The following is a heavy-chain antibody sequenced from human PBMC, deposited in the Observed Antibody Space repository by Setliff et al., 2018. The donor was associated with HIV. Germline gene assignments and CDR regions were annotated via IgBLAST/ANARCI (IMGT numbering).Heavy chain of an antibody. Sequence: ASVKVSCKASGYTFTTYAIHWVRQAPGQRLEWMGWINTGNGNTKYSQEFQGRVTITRDTSASTAYMELSSLRSEDMAVYYCARDHGMWDYGGNVLLREYFLHWGQGTLVTVPS. CDR1: GYTFTTYA. V-gene: IGHV1-3*03. J-gene: IGHJ1*01. D-gene: IGHD4-17*01. CDR2: INTGNGNT. CDR3: ARDHGMWDYGGNVLLREYFLH.